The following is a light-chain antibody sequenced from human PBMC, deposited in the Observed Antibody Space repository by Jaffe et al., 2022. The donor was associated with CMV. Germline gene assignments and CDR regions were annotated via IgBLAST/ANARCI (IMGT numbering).Light chain of an antibody. CDR1: NIGSQS. CDR2: YDS. J-gene: IGLJ2*01. CDR3: QVWDSSSDHVV. Sequence: SYVLTQPPSVSVAPGQTARITCGGNNIGSQSVHWYQQKPGQAPVMVIYYDSDRPSGIPERFSGSNSGNTATLTISRVEAGDEADYYCQVWDSSSDHVVFGGGTRLTVL. V-gene: IGLV3-21*04.